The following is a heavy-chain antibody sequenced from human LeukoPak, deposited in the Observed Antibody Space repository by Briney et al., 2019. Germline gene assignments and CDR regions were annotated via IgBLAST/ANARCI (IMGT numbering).Heavy chain of an antibody. CDR1: GGSISSDSYY. CDR3: ARHSRNCSGGYCYLYY. D-gene: IGHD2-15*01. Sequence: SETQSLTCAVSGGSISSDSYYWGWIRQPPGKGLEGMGSIYSGGTTYYNPSLKSRVTISVDTSKNQFSLKLTSVTAADAAAYYCARHSRNCSGGYCYLYYWGQGTLVTVSS. V-gene: IGHV4-39*01. CDR2: IYSGGTT. J-gene: IGHJ4*02.